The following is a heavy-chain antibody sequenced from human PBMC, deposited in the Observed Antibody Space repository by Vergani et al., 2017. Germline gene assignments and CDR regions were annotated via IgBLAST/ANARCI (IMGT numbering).Heavy chain of an antibody. J-gene: IGHJ6*02. CDR3: ARDKRDYYGMDV. V-gene: IGHV3-33*01. Sequence: QVQLVESGGGVVQPGRSLRLSCAASGFTFSSYGMHWVRQAPGKGLEWVAVIWYDGSKKYYADSVKGRFTISRDNSKNTLYLQMNSLRAEYTAVYYCARDKRDYYGMDVWGQGTTVTVSS. CDR2: IWYDGSKK. CDR1: GFTFSSYG.